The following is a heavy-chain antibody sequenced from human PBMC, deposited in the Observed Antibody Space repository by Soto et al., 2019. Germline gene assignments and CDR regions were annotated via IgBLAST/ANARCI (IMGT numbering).Heavy chain of an antibody. J-gene: IGHJ6*02. V-gene: IGHV5-51*01. CDR2: IYPGDSDT. Sequence: PGESLKISCKGSGYSFTSYRIGWVRQMPGKGLEWMGIIYPGDSDTRYSPSLKSRVTISVDTSKNQFSLKLSSVTAADTAVYYCARGGRGYSGYLYYYGMDVWGQGTTVTVSS. CDR1: GYSFTSYR. D-gene: IGHD5-12*01. CDR3: ARGGRGYSGYLYYYGMDV.